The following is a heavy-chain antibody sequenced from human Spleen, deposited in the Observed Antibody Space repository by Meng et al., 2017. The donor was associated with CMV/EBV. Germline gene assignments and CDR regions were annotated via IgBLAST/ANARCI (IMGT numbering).Heavy chain of an antibody. V-gene: IGHV6-1*01. D-gene: IGHD4-23*01. CDR2: TYYRSKWYN. J-gene: IGHJ6*02. Sequence: AWNWIRQSPSRGLEWLGRTYYRSKWYNDYAVSVKSRITINPDTSKNQFSLQLNSVTPEDTAVYYCARSMTMVVTPPRREASYGMDVWGQGTTVTVSS. CDR1: A. CDR3: ARSMTMVVTPPRREASYGMDV.